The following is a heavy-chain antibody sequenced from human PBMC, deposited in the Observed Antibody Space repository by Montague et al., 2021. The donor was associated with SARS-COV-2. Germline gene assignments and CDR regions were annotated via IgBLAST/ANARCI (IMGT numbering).Heavy chain of an antibody. D-gene: IGHD2-2*01. CDR2: ISYSGNT. Sequence: SETLSLTCTVSGGSISSYYWSWIRQPPGRGPQWIGDISYSGNTNYNPSLKSRVTISVDTSKNHFTLRLSSVTAADTAVYCCANFRRTQLLVGTRYYGMDVWGQGTTVTVSS. CDR1: GGSISSYY. V-gene: IGHV4-59*01. CDR3: ANFRRTQLLVGTRYYGMDV. J-gene: IGHJ6*02.